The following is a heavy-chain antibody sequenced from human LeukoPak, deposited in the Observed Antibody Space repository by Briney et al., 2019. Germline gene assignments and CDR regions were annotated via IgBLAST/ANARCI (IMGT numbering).Heavy chain of an antibody. CDR2: ISYDGSNK. V-gene: IGHV3-30-3*01. CDR3: ARVAASQYYFDY. CDR1: GFTFSSCA. J-gene: IGHJ4*02. Sequence: GGSLRLSCAASGFTFSSCAMHWVRQAPGKGLEWVAVISYDGSNKYYADSVKGRFTISRDNSKNTLYLQMNSLRAEDTAVYYCARVAASQYYFDYWGQGTLVTVSS. D-gene: IGHD2-15*01.